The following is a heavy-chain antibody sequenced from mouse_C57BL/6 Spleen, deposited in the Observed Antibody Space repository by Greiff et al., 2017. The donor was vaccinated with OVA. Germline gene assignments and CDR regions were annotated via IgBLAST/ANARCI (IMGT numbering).Heavy chain of an antibody. CDR3: ARSYYYGSSSYYFDY. CDR2: ISSGSSTI. V-gene: IGHV5-17*01. CDR1: GFTFSDYG. D-gene: IGHD1-1*01. J-gene: IGHJ2*01. Sequence: EVKLVESGGGLVKPGGSLKLSCAASGFTFSDYGMHWVRQAPEKGLEWVAYISSGSSTIYYADTVKGRFTISRDNAKNTLFLQMTSLRSEDTAMYYCARSYYYGSSSYYFDYWGQGTTLTVSS.